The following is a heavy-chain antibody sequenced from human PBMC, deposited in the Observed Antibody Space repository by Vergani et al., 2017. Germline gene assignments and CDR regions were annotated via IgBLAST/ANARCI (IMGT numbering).Heavy chain of an antibody. Sequence: EVQLVESGGGLVQPGGSLRLSCAASGFTFSSYAMHWVRQAPGKGLEYVSAISSNGGSTYYANSVKGRFTNSRDNSKNTLYLQMNSLRAEDTAVYYCARDKGETTVITRSHWYFDLWGRGTLVTVSS. D-gene: IGHD4-23*01. CDR2: ISSNGGST. V-gene: IGHV3-64*01. CDR3: ARDKGETTVITRSHWYFDL. CDR1: GFTFSSYA. J-gene: IGHJ2*01.